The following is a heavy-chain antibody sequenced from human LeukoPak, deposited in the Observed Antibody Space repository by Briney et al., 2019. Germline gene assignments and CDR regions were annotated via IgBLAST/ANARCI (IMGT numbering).Heavy chain of an antibody. CDR1: GFTFSSSA. CDR2: IWYDGSNK. CDR3: ARDGFTMIVVGWYFDL. D-gene: IGHD3-22*01. J-gene: IGHJ2*01. V-gene: IGHV3-33*08. Sequence: GGSLRLSCAASGFTFSSSAMHWVRQAPGKGLEWVAVIWYDGSNKYYADSVKGRFTISRDNSKNTLYLQMNSLRAEDTAVYYCARDGFTMIVVGWYFDLWGRGTLVTVSS.